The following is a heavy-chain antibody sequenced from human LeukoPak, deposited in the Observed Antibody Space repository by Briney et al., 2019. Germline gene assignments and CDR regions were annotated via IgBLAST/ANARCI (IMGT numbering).Heavy chain of an antibody. J-gene: IGHJ5*02. CDR3: ASLPVGDWFDP. CDR1: GYSISSGYY. D-gene: IGHD2-8*02. Sequence: SETLSLTCAVSGYSISSGYYWGWIRQPPGKGLEWIGSIYHSGSTYYNPSLKSRVTISVDTSKNQFSQKLSSVTAADTAVYYCASLPVGDWFDPWDQGTLVTVSS. CDR2: IYHSGST. V-gene: IGHV4-38-2*01.